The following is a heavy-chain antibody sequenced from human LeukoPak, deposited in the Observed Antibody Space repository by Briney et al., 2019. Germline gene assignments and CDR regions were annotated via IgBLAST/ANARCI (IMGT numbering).Heavy chain of an antibody. Sequence: GGSLRLSCAASGFTFSDYYMSWIRQAPGKGPEWVSYISSSYTNYADSVKGRFTISRDNAKNSLYLQMNSLRAEDTAVYYCANWATSSDWKGPFDYWGQGTLVIVSS. CDR2: ISSSYT. V-gene: IGHV3-11*03. CDR3: ANWATSSDWKGPFDY. J-gene: IGHJ4*02. CDR1: GFTFSDYY. D-gene: IGHD6-19*01.